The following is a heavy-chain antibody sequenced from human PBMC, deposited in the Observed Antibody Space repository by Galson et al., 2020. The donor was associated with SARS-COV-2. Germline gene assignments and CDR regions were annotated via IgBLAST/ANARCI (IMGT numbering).Heavy chain of an antibody. CDR1: GGSIRSSNYY. D-gene: IGHD6-19*01. V-gene: IGHV4-39*07. CDR2: VLNSGTT. CDR3: ARDVTSNGWYSWFDP. Sequence: SETLSLTCTVSGGSIRSSNYYWGWIRQPPGKGLEWIGSVLNSGTTHYSPSLQSRVTISVDTSKNQFSLNLNSVTAAETAMSYCARDVTSNGWYSWFDPWGHGTLDTVSS. J-gene: IGHJ5*02.